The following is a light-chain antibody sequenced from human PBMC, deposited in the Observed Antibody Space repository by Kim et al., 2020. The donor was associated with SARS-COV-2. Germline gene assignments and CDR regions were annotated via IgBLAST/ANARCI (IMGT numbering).Light chain of an antibody. CDR2: QDN. J-gene: IGLJ2*01. V-gene: IGLV3-1*01. CDR3: QAWDSSTVV. Sequence: SYELTQPPSVSVFPGQTASITCSGDKLGDKYACWYQQKPGQSPVLVIYQDNKRPSGIPERFSGSNSGNTATLTISGTQAMDEADYYCQAWDSSTVVFGGG. CDR1: KLGDKY.